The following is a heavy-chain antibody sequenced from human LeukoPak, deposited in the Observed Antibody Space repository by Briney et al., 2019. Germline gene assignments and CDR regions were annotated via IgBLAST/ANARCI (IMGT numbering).Heavy chain of an antibody. CDR2: ISSSGSTT. D-gene: IGHD1-26*01. CDR3: ARESGSYPENWFDP. CDR1: GFTFSDYY. V-gene: IGHV3-11*04. Sequence: KPGGSLRLSCEASGFTFSDYYMTWIRQAPGKGLEWVSYISSSGSTTSYADPVKGRFIISRDNVKNSLYLQMNSLRAEDTAVYYCARESGSYPENWFDPWGQGTLVTVSS. J-gene: IGHJ5*02.